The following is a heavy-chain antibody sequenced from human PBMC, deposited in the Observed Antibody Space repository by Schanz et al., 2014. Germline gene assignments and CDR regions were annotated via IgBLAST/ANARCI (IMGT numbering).Heavy chain of an antibody. Sequence: HLVESGGGLVKRGGSLRLSCTASGFAFSSYSMNWVRQVPGKGLEWLSYIATSSSTRHYADSVKGRVTISRDNAKNSVSLQMRRLRVEDTAVYYCASGVHVSSLQKGLQFWGRGTLVIVSS. J-gene: IGHJ1*01. D-gene: IGHD3-10*01. CDR1: GFAFSSYS. CDR3: ASGVHVSSLQKGLQF. V-gene: IGHV3-48*01. CDR2: IATSSSTR.